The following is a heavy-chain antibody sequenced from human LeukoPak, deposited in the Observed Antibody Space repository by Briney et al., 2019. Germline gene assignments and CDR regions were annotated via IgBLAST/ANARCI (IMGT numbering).Heavy chain of an antibody. V-gene: IGHV3-48*01. D-gene: IGHD6-19*01. CDR1: GFTFSVYS. CDR3: AREPVIAVAGTFDY. J-gene: IGHJ4*02. CDR2: ISSSGSAI. Sequence: GGSLRLSCAASGFTFSVYSTNWVRQAPGKGLEWVSYISSSGSAIYYADSVKGRFTISRDNAKNSLYLQMNSLRAEDTAVYYCAREPVIAVAGTFDYWGQGTLVTVSS.